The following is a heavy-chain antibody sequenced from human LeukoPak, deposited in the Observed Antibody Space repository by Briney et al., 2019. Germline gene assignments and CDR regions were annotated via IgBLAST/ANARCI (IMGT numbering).Heavy chain of an antibody. J-gene: IGHJ4*02. Sequence: PGGSLRLSCAASGFTFSSYAMSWVRQAPGKGLEWVSGISGSGGSTYYADSVKGRFTISRDNSKNTLYLQMNSLRAEDTAVYYCATSAGSSGWEAFDSWGQGALVTVSS. D-gene: IGHD6-19*01. V-gene: IGHV3-23*01. CDR2: ISGSGGST. CDR3: ATSAGSSGWEAFDS. CDR1: GFTFSSYA.